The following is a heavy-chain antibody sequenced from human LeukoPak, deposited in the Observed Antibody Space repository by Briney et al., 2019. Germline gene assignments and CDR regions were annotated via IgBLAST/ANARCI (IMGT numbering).Heavy chain of an antibody. Sequence: GGSLRLSCAASGFTFSTYAMSWVRQAPGKGLEWVSRISGSGDSTYNTDSVKGRFTISRDNSKNTVYLQMNSLRAEDTAIYYCARTWGSGYSGLDYWGQGALVTVSS. CDR3: ARTWGSGYSGLDY. D-gene: IGHD3-22*01. V-gene: IGHV3-23*01. CDR1: GFTFSTYA. CDR2: ISGSGDST. J-gene: IGHJ4*02.